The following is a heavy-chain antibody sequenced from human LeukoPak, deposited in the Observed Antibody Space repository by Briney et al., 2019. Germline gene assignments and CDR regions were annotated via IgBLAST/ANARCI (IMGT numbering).Heavy chain of an antibody. D-gene: IGHD5-18*01. CDR3: ARGFRGYTYALYY. V-gene: IGHV3-7*01. CDR2: IKQDGSEK. Sequence: GGSLRLSCEGSAFIFSGHWMNWVRQAPGKGLEWVAHIKQDGSEKYYVDSVKGRFTISRDNVKNSLYLQMNSLRAEDTAVYYCARGFRGYTYALYYWGQGTLVTVSS. J-gene: IGHJ4*02. CDR1: AFIFSGHW.